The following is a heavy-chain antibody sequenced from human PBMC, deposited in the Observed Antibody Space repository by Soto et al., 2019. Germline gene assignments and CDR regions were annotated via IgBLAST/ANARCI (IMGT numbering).Heavy chain of an antibody. CDR2: ISSSSYI. CDR1: GFTFSSYE. J-gene: IGHJ6*02. V-gene: IGHV3-21*05. CDR3: ARDQIGFRFLEWLLHHHGMDV. D-gene: IGHD3-3*01. Sequence: VGSLRLSCAASGFTFSSYEMNWVRQAPEKGLEWVSYISSSSYIYYADSVKGRFTISRDNAKNSLYLQMNSLRAEDTAVYYCARDQIGFRFLEWLLHHHGMDVWGQGTTVIVSS.